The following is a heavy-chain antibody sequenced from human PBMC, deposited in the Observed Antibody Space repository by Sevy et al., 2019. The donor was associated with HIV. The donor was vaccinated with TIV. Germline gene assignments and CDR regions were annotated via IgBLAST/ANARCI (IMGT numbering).Heavy chain of an antibody. Sequence: GESLKISCKDSGHSYTSYWISWVRQMPGKGLEWMGRIDPSDSYTNYSPSFQGHVTISADKSISTAYLQWNSLKASDSAMYYCARRGICETCGYPVYWGQGTLVTASS. J-gene: IGHJ4*02. D-gene: IGHD3-16*02. V-gene: IGHV5-10-1*01. CDR3: ARRGICETCGYPVY. CDR1: GHSYTSYW. CDR2: IDPSDSYT.